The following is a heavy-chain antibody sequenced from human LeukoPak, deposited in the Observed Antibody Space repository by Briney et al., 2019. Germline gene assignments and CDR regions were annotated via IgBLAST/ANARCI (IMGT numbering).Heavy chain of an antibody. D-gene: IGHD2-15*01. CDR3: ARRLCSGGYCSSFDY. V-gene: IGHV3-23*01. CDR2: ISGSGGRT. J-gene: IGHJ4*02. Sequence: PGGSLRLSCAASGFTFSSYAMSWVRQAPGKGLEWVSGISGSGGRTYYADSVRGRFTISRDNSKNTLYLQMNGLRAEDTALYFCARRLCSGGYCSSFDYWGQGTLVTVSS. CDR1: GFTFSSYA.